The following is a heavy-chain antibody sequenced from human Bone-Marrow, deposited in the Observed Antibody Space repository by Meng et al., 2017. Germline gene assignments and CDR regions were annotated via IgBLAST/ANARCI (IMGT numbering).Heavy chain of an antibody. CDR1: GFPFSSYE. CDR3: ATTYLWFGRNDAFDI. D-gene: IGHD3-10*01. Sequence: GESLKISCAASGFPFSSYEMNWVRKAPGKGLEGVSYISSSGSTIYYADSVKGRFTISRDNAKNSLYLQMNSLRAEDTAVYYCATTYLWFGRNDAFDIWGQGTMVTVSS. J-gene: IGHJ3*02. CDR2: ISSSGSTI. V-gene: IGHV3-48*03.